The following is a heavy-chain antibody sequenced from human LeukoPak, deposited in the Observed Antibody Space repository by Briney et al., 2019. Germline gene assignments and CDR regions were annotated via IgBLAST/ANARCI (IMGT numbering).Heavy chain of an antibody. V-gene: IGHV4-34*01. CDR1: GGSFSGYY. D-gene: IGHD2-21*01. CDR2: INHSGST. J-gene: IGHJ3*02. CDR3: ARYCGGDCYPTHDAFDI. Sequence: PSETLSLTCAVYGGSFSGYYWSWIRQPPGKGLEWIGEINHSGSTNYNPSLKSRVTISVDTSKNQFSLKLSSVTAADTAVYYCARYCGGDCYPTHDAFDIWGQGTMVTVSS.